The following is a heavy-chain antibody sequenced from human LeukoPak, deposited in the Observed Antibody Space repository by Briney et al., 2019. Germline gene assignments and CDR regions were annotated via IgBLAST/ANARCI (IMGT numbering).Heavy chain of an antibody. V-gene: IGHV4-34*01. CDR2: INHSGST. Sequence: SETLSLTCAVYGGSFSDYYWSWIRQPPGKGLEWIGEINHSGSTNYNPSLKSRVTISVDTSKNQFSVKVSSVTAAYTAVYYCARLAARQRYYYYGMDVWGQGTTVTVSS. CDR1: GGSFSDYY. J-gene: IGHJ6*02. CDR3: ARLAARQRYYYYGMDV. D-gene: IGHD6-25*01.